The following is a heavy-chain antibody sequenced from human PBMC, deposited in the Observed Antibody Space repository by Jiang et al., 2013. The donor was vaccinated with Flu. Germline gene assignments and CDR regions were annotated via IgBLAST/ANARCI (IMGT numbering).Heavy chain of an antibody. D-gene: IGHD4-17*01. J-gene: IGHJ3*02. CDR1: GYSFSNYG. Sequence: GAEVKKPGASVKVSCKASGYSFSNYGVTWVRQAPGHGLEWMGWITTYSGHTNYARKLQGRVTMTTDTSANTAYMELRSLVSDDTAVYYCARRNYGDRGFDI. CDR2: ITTYSGHT. CDR3: ARRNYGDRGFDI. V-gene: IGHV1-18*01.